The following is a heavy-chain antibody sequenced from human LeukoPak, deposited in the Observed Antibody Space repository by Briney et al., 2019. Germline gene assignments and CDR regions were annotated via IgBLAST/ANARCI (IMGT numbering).Heavy chain of an antibody. V-gene: IGHV1-2*04. Sequence: ASVKVSCKASGYTFTGYYMHWVRQAPGQGLEWMGWINPNSGGTNYAQKFQGWVTMTRDTSISTAYMELSRLRSDDTAVYYCARGYCSSTSCYLGHWFDPWGQGTLVTVSS. CDR3: ARGYCSSTSCYLGHWFDP. D-gene: IGHD2-2*01. CDR2: INPNSGGT. CDR1: GYTFTGYY. J-gene: IGHJ5*02.